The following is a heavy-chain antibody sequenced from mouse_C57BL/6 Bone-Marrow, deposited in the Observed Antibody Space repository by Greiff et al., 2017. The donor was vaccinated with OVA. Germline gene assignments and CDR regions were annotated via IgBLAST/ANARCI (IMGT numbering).Heavy chain of an antibody. J-gene: IGHJ3*01. CDR3: ARNSKLLRYQGWFAY. V-gene: IGHV14-2*01. CDR2: IDPEDGET. CDR1: GFNIKDYY. D-gene: IGHD1-1*01. Sequence: VQLKQSGAELVKPGASVKLSCTASGFNIKDYYMHWVKQRTEQGLEWIGRIDPEDGETKYAPKFQGKATIPADTSSNTAYLQLSSLTSEDTAVYYCARNSKLLRYQGWFAYWGQGTLVTVSA.